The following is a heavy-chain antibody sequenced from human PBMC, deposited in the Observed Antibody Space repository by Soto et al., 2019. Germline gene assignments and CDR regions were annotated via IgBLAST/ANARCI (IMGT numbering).Heavy chain of an antibody. CDR1: GYSFTSYW. CDR3: ARQPEDSSGYHHNWFAP. V-gene: IGHV5-51*01. J-gene: IGHJ5*02. CDR2: IYPGDSDT. Sequence: PGESLKISCKGSGYSFTSYWIGWVLQMPWKGLEWMGIIYPGDSDTRYSPSFQGQVTISADKSISTAYLQWSSLKASDTVMYYCARQPEDSSGYHHNWFAPWGQGTLVTVAS. D-gene: IGHD3-22*01.